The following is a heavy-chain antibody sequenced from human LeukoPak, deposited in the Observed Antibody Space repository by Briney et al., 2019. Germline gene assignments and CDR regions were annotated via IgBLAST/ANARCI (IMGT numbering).Heavy chain of an antibody. CDR3: ARTTEGYCRGRSCYSYYYYMDV. CDR1: GGSFSGHY. V-gene: IGHV4-34*01. CDR2: INHGGST. J-gene: IGHJ6*03. Sequence: SETLSLTCAVSGGSFSGHYWNWIRQPPGKGLEWIGEINHGGSTNYNPSLKSRVTISVDTSKNQFSLKLSSVTAADTAVYYCARTTEGYCRGRSCYSYYYYMDVWGKGTTVTVSS. D-gene: IGHD2-15*01.